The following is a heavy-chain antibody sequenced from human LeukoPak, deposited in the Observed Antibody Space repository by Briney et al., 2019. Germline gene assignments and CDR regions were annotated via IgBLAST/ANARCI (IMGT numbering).Heavy chain of an antibody. CDR2: INPNSGGT. J-gene: IGHJ3*02. V-gene: IGHV1-2*02. D-gene: IGHD3-22*01. CDR3: ASPSYDSSGSYAFDI. CDR1: GYTFTGYY. Sequence: ASVKVSCKASGYTFTGYYMHWVRQAPGQGLEWMGWINPNSGGTNYAQKFQGRVTMTRDTSISTAYMELSRLSSVTAADTAVYYCASPSYDSSGSYAFDIWGQGTMVTVSS.